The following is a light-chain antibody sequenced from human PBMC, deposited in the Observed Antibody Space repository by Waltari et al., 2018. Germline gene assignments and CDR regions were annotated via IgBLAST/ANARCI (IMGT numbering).Light chain of an antibody. Sequence: DIQMTQSPSTLSASVGDRVTITCRASQSITNWLAWYQQKPGKAPKLLIYRASNLESGVPSRFSGSGSGTDFTLTISRLEPEDFAVYCCQQYGSSPPTFGQGTKLEIK. J-gene: IGKJ2*01. V-gene: IGKV1-5*03. CDR1: QSITNW. CDR3: QQYGSSPPT. CDR2: RAS.